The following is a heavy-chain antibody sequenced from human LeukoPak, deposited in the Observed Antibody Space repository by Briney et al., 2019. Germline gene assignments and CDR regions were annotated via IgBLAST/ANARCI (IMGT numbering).Heavy chain of an antibody. Sequence: ASVKVSCKASGYTFTGYYMHWVRQAPGQGLEWMGWINPNSGGTSYAQKFQGRVTMTRDTSISTAYMELSRLRSDDTAVYYCARDRADYYDSSGYCVWGQGTLVTVSS. V-gene: IGHV1-2*02. CDR3: ARDRADYYDSSGYCV. J-gene: IGHJ4*02. D-gene: IGHD3-22*01. CDR1: GYTFTGYY. CDR2: INPNSGGT.